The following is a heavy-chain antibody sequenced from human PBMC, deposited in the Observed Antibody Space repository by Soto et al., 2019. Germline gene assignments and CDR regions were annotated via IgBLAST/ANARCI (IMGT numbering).Heavy chain of an antibody. CDR2: IIPIFGTA. V-gene: IGHV1-69*01. D-gene: IGHD2-15*01. CDR1: GGIFTRYD. J-gene: IGHJ4*02. Sequence: QVQLVQSGAEVKKPGSSVKVSCKASGGIFTRYDIRWVRQAPGQGLEWMGEIIPIFGTANYAQKFQGRVTITADASTSTDYMELSSLRSEYTAIYYGAINEGRDVSNFDYWGQGTLVTVSS. CDR3: AINEGRDVSNFDY.